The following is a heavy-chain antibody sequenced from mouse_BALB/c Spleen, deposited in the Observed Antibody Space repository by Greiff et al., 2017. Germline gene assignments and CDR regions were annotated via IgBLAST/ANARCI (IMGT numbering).Heavy chain of an antibody. CDR1: GFTFSSYA. CDR2: ISSGGST. Sequence: EVQLQESGGGLVKPGGSLKLSCAASGFTFSSYAMSWVRQTPEKRLEWVASISSGGSTYYPDSVKGRFTISRDNARNILYLQMSSLRSEDTAMYYCAVATPYYAMDYWGQGTSVTVSS. CDR3: AVATPYYAMDY. V-gene: IGHV5-6-5*01. J-gene: IGHJ4*01. D-gene: IGHD1-1*02.